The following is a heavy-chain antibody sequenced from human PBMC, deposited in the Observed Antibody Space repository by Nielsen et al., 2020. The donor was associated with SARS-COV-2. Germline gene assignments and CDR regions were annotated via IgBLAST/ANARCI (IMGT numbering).Heavy chain of an antibody. D-gene: IGHD2-15*01. CDR1: GFTFSNYD. J-gene: IGHJ4*02. CDR3: ARLTYCTDGSCYGSPGVDY. Sequence: GESLKIYCAASGFTFSNYDMNWVRQAPGKGLEWVSYISTSGDAIYYADSVRGRFTISRDNAKNSVSLQMNSLRAEDTAVYYCARLTYCTDGSCYGSPGVDYWVQGTLVTVSS. CDR2: ISTSGDAI. V-gene: IGHV3-48*03.